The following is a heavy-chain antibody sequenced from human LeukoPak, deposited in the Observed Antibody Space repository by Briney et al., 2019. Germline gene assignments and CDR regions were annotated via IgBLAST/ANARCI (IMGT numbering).Heavy chain of an antibody. V-gene: IGHV4-39*07. D-gene: IGHD5-24*01. CDR3: ARGRDGYKKFDY. Sequence: SETLSLTCTVSGGSISSSSYYWGWIRQPPGKGLEWIGEINHSGSTNYNPSLKSRVTISVDTSKNQFSLKLSSVTAADTAVYYCARGRDGYKKFDYWGQGTLVTVSS. J-gene: IGHJ4*02. CDR1: GGSISSSSYY. CDR2: INHSGST.